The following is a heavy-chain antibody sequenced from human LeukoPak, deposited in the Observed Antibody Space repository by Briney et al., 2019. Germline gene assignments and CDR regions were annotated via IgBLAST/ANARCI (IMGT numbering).Heavy chain of an antibody. J-gene: IGHJ4*02. Sequence: ASVKVPCKASGYTFTGYYMHWVRQAPGQGLEWMGWINPNSGGTNYAQKFQGRVTMTRDTSISTAYMELSRLRSDDTAVYYCARGGSLTYYYDSSGYYNDYWGQGTLVTVSS. CDR1: GYTFTGYY. CDR2: INPNSGGT. V-gene: IGHV1-2*02. CDR3: ARGGSLTYYYDSSGYYNDY. D-gene: IGHD3-22*01.